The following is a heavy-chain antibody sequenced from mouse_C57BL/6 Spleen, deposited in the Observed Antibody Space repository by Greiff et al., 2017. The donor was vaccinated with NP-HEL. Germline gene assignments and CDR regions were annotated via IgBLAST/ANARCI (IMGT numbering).Heavy chain of an antibody. D-gene: IGHD1-1*01. CDR2: INPNYGTT. V-gene: IGHV1-39*01. J-gene: IGHJ4*01. CDR1: GYSFTDYN. Sequence: VQLQQSGPELVKPGASVKISCKASGYSFTDYNMNWVKQSNGKSLEWIGVINPNYGTTSYNQKFKGKATLTVDQSSSTAYMQLNSLTSEDSAVYYCARSPLITTVVASYYYAMDYWGQGTSVTVSS. CDR3: ARSPLITTVVASYYYAMDY.